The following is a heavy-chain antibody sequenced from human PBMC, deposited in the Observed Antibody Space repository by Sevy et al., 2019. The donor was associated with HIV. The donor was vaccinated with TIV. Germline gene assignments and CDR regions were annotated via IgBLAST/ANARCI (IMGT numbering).Heavy chain of an antibody. V-gene: IGHV1-18*01. Sequence: ASVKVSCKASGYTFDSYGISWVRQAPGQGLEWMGWLGAYHGNIKYAQNIQDRVTMTTEASTSTAYMELRSLRSDDTAVYFCARISTVRGKFNWFDPWGQGTLVTVSS. J-gene: IGHJ5*02. CDR2: LGAYHGNI. CDR1: GYTFDSYG. CDR3: ARISTVRGKFNWFDP. D-gene: IGHD3-10*01.